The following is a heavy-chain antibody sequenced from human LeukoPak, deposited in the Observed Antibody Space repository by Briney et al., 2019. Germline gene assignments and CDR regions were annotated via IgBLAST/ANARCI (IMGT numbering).Heavy chain of an antibody. CDR1: GGSISSYY. D-gene: IGHD6-6*01. V-gene: IGHV4-59*01. Sequence: SETLSLTCTVSGGSISSYYWSWIRQPPGKGLEWIGDIYYSGSTNYHPSLKSRVTILVDTSKNQFSLKLSSVTAADTAVYYCARDGPIAGRSVSLHNDYYYMDVWGNGTTVTVSS. CDR3: ARDGPIAGRSVSLHNDYYYMDV. CDR2: IYYSGST. J-gene: IGHJ6*03.